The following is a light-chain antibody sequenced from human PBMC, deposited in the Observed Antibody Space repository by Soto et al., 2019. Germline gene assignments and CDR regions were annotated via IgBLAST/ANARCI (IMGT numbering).Light chain of an antibody. J-gene: IGLJ1*01. CDR1: SSNNGNSF. V-gene: IGLV1-51*01. CDR3: GAWDGGLSAFV. Sequence: QSVLTQPPSVSAAPGRTVTISCSGSSSNNGNSFVSWYQQLPGTAPRLLIYDNNERPSGIPDRFSGSKSGTSATLGITRLQTGDEADYYCGAWDGGLSAFVFGTGTKLTVL. CDR2: DNN.